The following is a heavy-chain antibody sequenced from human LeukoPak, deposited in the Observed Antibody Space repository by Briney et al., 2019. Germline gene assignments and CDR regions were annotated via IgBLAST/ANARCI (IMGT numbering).Heavy chain of an antibody. CDR2: ISSSSTDT. CDR1: GFTFSDFY. V-gene: IGHV3-11*06. CDR3: ARKTYYYDSGSYSKSYYFDY. D-gene: IGHD3-10*01. J-gene: IGHJ4*02. Sequence: GGSLRLSCAASGFTFSDFYMSWTRQAPGKGLEWLSDISSSSTDTNYADSVKGRFTISRDNAKNSLFLQLNSLRAEDTAVYYCARKTYYYDSGSYSKSYYFDYWGQGTLVTVSS.